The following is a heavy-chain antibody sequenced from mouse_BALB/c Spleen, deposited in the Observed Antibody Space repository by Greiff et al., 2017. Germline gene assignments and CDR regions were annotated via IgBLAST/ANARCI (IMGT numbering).Heavy chain of an antibody. CDR3: ARGGDYDGFAY. CDR1: GYSITSDYA. CDR2: ISYSGST. Sequence: EVQLVESGPGLVKPSQSLSLTCTVTGYSITSDYAWNWIRQFPGNKLELMGYISYSGSTSYNPSLKSRISITRDTSKNQFFLQLNSVTTEDTATYYCARGGDYDGFAYWGQGTLVTVSA. D-gene: IGHD2-4*01. J-gene: IGHJ3*01. V-gene: IGHV3-2*02.